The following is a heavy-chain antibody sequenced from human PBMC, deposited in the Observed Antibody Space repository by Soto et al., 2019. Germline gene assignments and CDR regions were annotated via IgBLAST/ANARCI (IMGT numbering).Heavy chain of an antibody. CDR3: ARAARYDYVWGSYRPRGFDY. J-gene: IGHJ4*02. V-gene: IGHV4-31*03. CDR1: GGSISSGGYY. Sequence: QVQLQESGPGLVKPSQTLSLTCTVSGGSISSGGYYWSWIRQHPGKGLEWIGYIYYSGSTYYNPSLKSRVTISVDTSKNQFSLKLSSVTAAGTAVYCCARAARYDYVWGSYRPRGFDYWGQGTLVTVSS. D-gene: IGHD3-16*02. CDR2: IYYSGST.